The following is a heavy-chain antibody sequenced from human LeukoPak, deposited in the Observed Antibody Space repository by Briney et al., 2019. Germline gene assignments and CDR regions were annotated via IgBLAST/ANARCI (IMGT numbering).Heavy chain of an antibody. CDR3: ARGSSSWGYSFDY. J-gene: IGHJ4*02. D-gene: IGHD6-13*01. CDR1: GFTFSSYD. Sequence: PGGSLRLSCVASGFTFSSYDMHWVRHATGKGLEWVSNIGKAGDAYYPDSVKGRFTISRDNAKNSLYLQMNSLRAEDTAVYYCARGSSSWGYSFDYWGQGTLVAVSS. V-gene: IGHV3-13*01. CDR2: IGKAGDA.